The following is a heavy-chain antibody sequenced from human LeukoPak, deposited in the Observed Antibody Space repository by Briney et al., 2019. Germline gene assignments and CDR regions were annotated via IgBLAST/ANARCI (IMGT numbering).Heavy chain of an antibody. CDR1: ALTFNDYY. CDR2: INIGGTNT. J-gene: IGHJ5*02. Sequence: SLRPSCAASALTFNDYYMSWIRQAPGKGLGWLSYINIGGTNTPSADPVKGRFTISRHNAKKVLYLEMNNLIAEDTAGYYCATDGPGFDTWGQGVLVTVSS. V-gene: IGHV3-11*01. CDR3: ATDGPGFDT.